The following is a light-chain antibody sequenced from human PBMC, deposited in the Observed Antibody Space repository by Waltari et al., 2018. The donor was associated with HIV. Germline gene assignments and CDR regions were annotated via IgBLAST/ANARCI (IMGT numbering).Light chain of an antibody. V-gene: IGLV1-44*01. CDR2: INT. CDR1: SSNIGSRS. J-gene: IGLJ2*01. CDR3: SSWDVTLNGLV. Sequence: QSLLTQSPSASGTPGQRVNISCFGTSSNIGSRSVNWYQHFPGTPPKLLIFINTERPSGVPDRCSGSKSGTSASLTISGLRSQDEADYYCSSWDVTLNGLVFGGGTRLSVL.